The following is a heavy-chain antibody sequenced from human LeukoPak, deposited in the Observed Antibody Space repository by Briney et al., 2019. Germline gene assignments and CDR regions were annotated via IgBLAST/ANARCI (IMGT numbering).Heavy chain of an antibody. J-gene: IGHJ4*02. CDR2: IYTSGST. D-gene: IGHD2-8*02. CDR3: ARQGGLTGFDY. V-gene: IGHV4-61*02. CDR1: GGSISSGSYY. Sequence: PSQTLSLTCTVSGGSISSGSYYWSWIRQPAGKGLEWIGRIYTSGSTNYNPSLKSRVTISVDTSKNQFSLKLSSVTAADTAVYYCARQGGLTGFDYWGQGTLVTVSS.